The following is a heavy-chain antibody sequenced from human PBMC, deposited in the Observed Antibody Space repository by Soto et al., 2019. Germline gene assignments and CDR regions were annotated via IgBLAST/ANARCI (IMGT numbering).Heavy chain of an antibody. Sequence: SETLSLTCTVSGGSISSYYWSWIRQPSGKGLEWIGYIYYSGSTNYNPSLKSRVTISVDTSKNQFSLKLSSVTAADTAVYYCARVRCGSPIRYVRHAFDIWGQGTMVTVSS. J-gene: IGHJ3*02. CDR2: IYYSGST. D-gene: IGHD2-2*01. V-gene: IGHV4-59*01. CDR3: ARVRCGSPIRYVRHAFDI. CDR1: GGSISSYY.